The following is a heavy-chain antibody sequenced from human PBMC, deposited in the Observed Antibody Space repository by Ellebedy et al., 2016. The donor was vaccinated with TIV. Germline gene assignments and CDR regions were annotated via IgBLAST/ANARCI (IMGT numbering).Heavy chain of an antibody. V-gene: IGHV3-30*02. Sequence: GESLKISCAASGFSFRYYGMYWVRQAPGKGLEWAAFIQYDGSDKHYSDSVKGRFTVSRDSSKNTLYRQMNSLRPEDTAVYYCAKLIQHTDRGAVDIWGQGTMVTVSS. CDR1: GFSFRYYG. J-gene: IGHJ3*02. CDR2: IQYDGSDK. D-gene: IGHD2-21*01. CDR3: AKLIQHTDRGAVDI.